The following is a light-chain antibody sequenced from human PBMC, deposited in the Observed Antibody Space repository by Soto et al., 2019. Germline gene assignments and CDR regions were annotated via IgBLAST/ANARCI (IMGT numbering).Light chain of an antibody. CDR2: GAS. CDR1: QSVSSSY. Sequence: EIVLTQSPGTLSLSPGERATLSCRASQSVSSSYLAWYQQKPGQAPRLLIYGASSRATGTPDRFSGSGSGADFTLTISRLEPEDLAVYYCQQYGSSPRTFGQGTKVDIK. CDR3: QQYGSSPRT. V-gene: IGKV3-20*01. J-gene: IGKJ1*01.